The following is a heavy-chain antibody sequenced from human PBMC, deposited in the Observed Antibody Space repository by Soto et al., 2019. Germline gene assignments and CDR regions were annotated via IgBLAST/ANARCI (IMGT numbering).Heavy chain of an antibody. D-gene: IGHD6-19*01. CDR2: IIPILGTA. CDR1: GGTFSSYA. CDR3: ARARAVAGTSHFDY. J-gene: IGHJ4*02. Sequence: RASVKVSCKASGGTFSSYAISWVRQAPGQGLEWMGGIIPILGTANYAQKFQGRVTITADESTSTAYMELSSLRSEDTAMYYCARARAVAGTSHFDYWGQGTLVTVSS. V-gene: IGHV1-69*13.